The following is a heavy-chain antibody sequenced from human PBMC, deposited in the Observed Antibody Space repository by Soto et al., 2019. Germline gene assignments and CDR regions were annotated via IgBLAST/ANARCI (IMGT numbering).Heavy chain of an antibody. CDR2: INHSGST. Sequence: PSETLSLTCAVYGGSFSGYYWSWIRQRAGKGLKRIGEINHSGSTNYNPSLKSRVTISVDTSKNLFSLKLSSVTAADTAVYYCARGRDYYGSGSYYKKGPFDYWGQG. V-gene: IGHV4-34*01. D-gene: IGHD3-10*01. J-gene: IGHJ4*02. CDR3: ARGRDYYGSGSYYKKGPFDY. CDR1: GGSFSGYY.